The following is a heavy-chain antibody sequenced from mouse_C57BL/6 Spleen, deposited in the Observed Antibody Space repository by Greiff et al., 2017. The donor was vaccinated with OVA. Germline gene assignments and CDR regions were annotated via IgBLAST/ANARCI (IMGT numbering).Heavy chain of an antibody. CDR3: AGSIAGDGYDKVWFDY. D-gene: IGHD2-2*01. V-gene: IGHV1-50*01. CDR1: GYTFTSYW. CDR2: IDPSDSYT. J-gene: IGHJ2*01. Sequence: QVQLQQPGAELVKPGASVKLSCKASGYTFTSYWMQWVKQRPGQGLEWIGEIDPSDSYTNYNQKFKGKATLTVDTSSSTAYMQLSSLTSEVSAVSYCAGSIAGDGYDKVWFDYWGQGTTLTVSS.